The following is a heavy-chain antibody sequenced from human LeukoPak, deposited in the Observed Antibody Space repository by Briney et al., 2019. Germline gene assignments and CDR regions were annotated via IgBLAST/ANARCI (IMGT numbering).Heavy chain of an antibody. V-gene: IGHV4-59*12. J-gene: IGHJ5*02. CDR3: ARRTVTTRGGNWFDP. Sequence: PSETLSLTCTVSSGSISSYYWSWIRQPPGKGLEWIGYIFYSGSTNYNPSLKSRVTISVDTSKKQFSLKLSSVTAADSAVYYCARRTVTTRGGNWFDPWGQGTLVTVSS. CDR2: IFYSGST. CDR1: SGSISSYY. D-gene: IGHD4-11*01.